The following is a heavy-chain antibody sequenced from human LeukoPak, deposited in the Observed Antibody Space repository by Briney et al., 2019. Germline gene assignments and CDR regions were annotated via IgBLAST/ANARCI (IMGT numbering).Heavy chain of an antibody. Sequence: PGGSLRLSCAASGFTFSSYSMNWVRQAPGKGLEWISYISISSSIIYYADSVKGRFTISRDNAKNSLYLQMNSLRAEDTAVYYCARANYGDYLPSFDYWGQGTLVTVSS. CDR3: ARANYGDYLPSFDY. J-gene: IGHJ4*02. V-gene: IGHV3-48*01. CDR1: GFTFSSYS. D-gene: IGHD4-17*01. CDR2: ISISSSII.